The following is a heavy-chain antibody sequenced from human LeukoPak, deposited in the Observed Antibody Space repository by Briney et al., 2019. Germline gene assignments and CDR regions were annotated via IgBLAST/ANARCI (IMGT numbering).Heavy chain of an antibody. CDR2: IYTSGSA. V-gene: IGHV4-4*07. CDR1: GGSISSYY. Sequence: SETLSLTCTVSGGSISSYYWSWIRQPAGKGLEWIGRIYTSGSANYNPSLKSRVTMSVDTSKNQFSLKLSSVTAADTAVYYCARERTIFGVVTRFDYWGQGTLVTVSS. J-gene: IGHJ4*02. CDR3: ARERTIFGVVTRFDY. D-gene: IGHD3-3*01.